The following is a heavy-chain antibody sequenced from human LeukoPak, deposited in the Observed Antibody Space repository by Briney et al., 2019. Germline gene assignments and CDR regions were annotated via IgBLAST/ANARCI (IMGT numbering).Heavy chain of an antibody. CDR3: ARVAKERVGGVYYFDY. CDR2: IGTAGDT. CDR1: GYTFSDYD. Sequence: PGGSLRLACAASGYTFSDYDMHWVRQATGRGLEWVSAIGTAGDTYYTGSVKGRFTISRENAKKSLYLQMNSLRAGDTAVYYCARVAKERVGGVYYFDYWGQETLVTVSS. V-gene: IGHV3-13*01. J-gene: IGHJ4*02. D-gene: IGHD1-1*01.